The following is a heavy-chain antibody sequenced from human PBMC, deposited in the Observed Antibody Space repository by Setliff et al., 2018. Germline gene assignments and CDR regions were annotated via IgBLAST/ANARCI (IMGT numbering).Heavy chain of an antibody. CDR1: GGSISSHY. Sequence: SETLSLTCTVSGGSISSHYWSWIRQPPGKGLEWIGSIYYSGSTNYNPSLKSRVTISLDTSRNQFSLRLRSVTAADTAVYYCARVRKGYSGYDFGDYWGQGTLVTVSS. D-gene: IGHD5-12*01. CDR3: ARVRKGYSGYDFGDY. J-gene: IGHJ4*02. V-gene: IGHV4-59*11. CDR2: IYYSGST.